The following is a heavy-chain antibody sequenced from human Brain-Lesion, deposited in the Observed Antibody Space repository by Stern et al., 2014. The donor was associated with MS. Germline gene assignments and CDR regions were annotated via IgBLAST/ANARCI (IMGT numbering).Heavy chain of an antibody. Sequence: QVQLVQSGPGLVKPSETLSLTCTVAGGSVSSTSYAWAWIRQPPGKGLEWIGTIYYSGNTYYSPSLKSRITISLDTSKNQFSLQLRSVTAADTAVYYCAGEEDIRYCSGGSCTGNWFDPWGQGTLVTVSS. CDR1: GGSVSSTSYA. V-gene: IGHV4-39*01. CDR2: IYYSGNT. D-gene: IGHD2-15*01. CDR3: AGEEDIRYCSGGSCTGNWFDP. J-gene: IGHJ5*02.